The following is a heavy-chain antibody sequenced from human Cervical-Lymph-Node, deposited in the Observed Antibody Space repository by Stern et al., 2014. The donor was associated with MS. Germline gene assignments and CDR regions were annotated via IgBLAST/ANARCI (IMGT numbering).Heavy chain of an antibody. Sequence: VQLVESGGGVVQPGRSLRLSCAASGFTFSSYGMHWVRQAPGKGLEWVAVISYDGSNKYYADSVKVRFTISRDNSKNTLYLQMNSLRAEDTAVYYCAKDLGWELPGDGMDVWGQGTTVTVSS. D-gene: IGHD1-26*01. V-gene: IGHV3-30*18. CDR2: ISYDGSNK. CDR1: GFTFSSYG. J-gene: IGHJ6*02. CDR3: AKDLGWELPGDGMDV.